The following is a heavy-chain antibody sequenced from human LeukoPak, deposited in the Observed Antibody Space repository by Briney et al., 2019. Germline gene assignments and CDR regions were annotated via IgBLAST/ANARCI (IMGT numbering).Heavy chain of an antibody. CDR2: ISGSGGST. V-gene: IGHV3-23*01. J-gene: IGHJ4*02. D-gene: IGHD6-19*01. CDR1: GFTFSSYA. Sequence: GGSLRLSCAASGFTFSSYAMSWVRQAPGKGLEWVSAISGSGGSTYYADSVKGRFTISRDNSKNTLYLQVNSLRAEDTAIYYCAKGYSSGWSGFSAFDYWGQGTLVTVSS. CDR3: AKGYSSGWSGFSAFDY.